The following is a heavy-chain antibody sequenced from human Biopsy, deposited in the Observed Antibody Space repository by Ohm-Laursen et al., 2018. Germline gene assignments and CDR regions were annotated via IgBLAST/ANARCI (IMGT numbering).Heavy chain of an antibody. V-gene: IGHV4-39*01. D-gene: IGHD3-22*01. CDR2: IFYRGST. CDR1: GGSISNNNYY. Sequence: SGTLSLTWTVSGGSISNNNYYWGWIRQPPGKGLEWIGSIFYRGSTHYKPSLKSRVNISVDTSNNQFSLKLNSVTAADTAVYYCARDYDTSGYYYVSWGQGTLVTVSS. CDR3: ARDYDTSGYYYVS. J-gene: IGHJ5*02.